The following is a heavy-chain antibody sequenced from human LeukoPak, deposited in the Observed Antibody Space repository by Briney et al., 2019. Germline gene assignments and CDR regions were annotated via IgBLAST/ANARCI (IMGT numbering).Heavy chain of an antibody. CDR1: GFTFSTFA. J-gene: IGHJ4*02. D-gene: IGHD5-18*01. CDR2: IFPSGGEI. V-gene: IGHV3-23*01. Sequence: GGSLRLSCVASGFTFSTFAMIWVRQPPGKGLEWVSSIFPSGGEIHYADSVRGGFTISRDNSKSILSLQMNSLRAEDTATYYCATYRQVLLPFESWGQGTLVTVSS. CDR3: ATYRQVLLPFES.